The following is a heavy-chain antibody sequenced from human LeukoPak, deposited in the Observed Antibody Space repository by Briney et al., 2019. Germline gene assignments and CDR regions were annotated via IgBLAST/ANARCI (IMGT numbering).Heavy chain of an antibody. CDR3: TRGLQSGGYTDY. D-gene: IGHD3-22*01. J-gene: IGHJ4*02. V-gene: IGHV4-38-2*01. CDR1: RYSITSGYY. CDR2: IEHSGST. Sequence: PPGTLSLTCAVSRYSITSGYYWGWIRQPPGKGLEWIGIIEHSGSTYYKSSLKSRVTISVDTTKNQFSMRVTSVPAADTAMYYCTRGLQSGGYTDYWGQGTLVTVSS.